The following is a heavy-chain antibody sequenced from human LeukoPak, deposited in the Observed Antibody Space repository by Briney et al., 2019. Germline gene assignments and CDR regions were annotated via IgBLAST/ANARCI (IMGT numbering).Heavy chain of an antibody. V-gene: IGHV3-21*01. CDR3: ARKGAGTSASHFDY. D-gene: IGHD6-19*01. CDR2: ISSSSSYI. CDR1: GFTFSSYS. J-gene: IGHJ4*02. Sequence: PGGSLRLSCAASGFTFSSYSMNWVRQAPGKGLEWVSSISSSSSYIHYADAVKGRFTISRDNAKNSLYLQMNSLGAEDTAVYYCARKGAGTSASHFDYWGQGTLVTVSS.